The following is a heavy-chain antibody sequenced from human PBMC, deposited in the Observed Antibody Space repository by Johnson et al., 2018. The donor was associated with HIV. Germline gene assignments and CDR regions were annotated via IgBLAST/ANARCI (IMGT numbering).Heavy chain of an antibody. J-gene: IGHJ3*02. Sequence: EVQLLESGGGLVQPGGSLRLSCAASGFTFSSYWMSWVRQAPGKGLEWVANIKQDGSEKYYVDSVKGRFTISRDNAKNSLYLQMNSLKTEDTAVYYCTGVDWDTDAFDIWGQGTKVTVSS. CDR2: IKQDGSEK. CDR3: TGVDWDTDAFDI. D-gene: IGHD5-18*01. CDR1: GFTFSSYW. V-gene: IGHV3-7*04.